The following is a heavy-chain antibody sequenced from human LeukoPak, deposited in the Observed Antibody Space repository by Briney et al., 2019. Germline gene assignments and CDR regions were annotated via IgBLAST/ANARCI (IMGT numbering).Heavy chain of an antibody. D-gene: IGHD5-18*01. CDR2: ISAYNGNT. J-gene: IGHJ4*02. Sequence: ASVKVSCKASGYTFIDYYMHWVRQAPGQGLEWMGWISAYNGNTNYAQKLQGRVTMTTDTSTSTAYMELRSLRSDDTAVYYCARLGYSYGLYYFDYWGQGTLVTVSS. CDR3: ARLGYSYGLYYFDY. CDR1: GYTFIDYY. V-gene: IGHV1-18*04.